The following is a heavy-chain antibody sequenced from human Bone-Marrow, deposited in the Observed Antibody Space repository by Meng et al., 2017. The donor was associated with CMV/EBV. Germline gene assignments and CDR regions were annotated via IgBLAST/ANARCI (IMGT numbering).Heavy chain of an antibody. CDR2: IYYSGST. CDR3: ARETTPYNWFDP. D-gene: IGHD1-7*01. J-gene: IGHJ5*02. Sequence: LRLSCTVSGGSISSGDYYWSWIRQPPGKGLEWIGYIYYSGSTYYNPSLKSRVTISVDTSKNQFSLKLSSVTAADTAVYSCARETTPYNWFDPWGQGTLVTVSS. CDR1: GGSISSGDYY. V-gene: IGHV4-30-4*08.